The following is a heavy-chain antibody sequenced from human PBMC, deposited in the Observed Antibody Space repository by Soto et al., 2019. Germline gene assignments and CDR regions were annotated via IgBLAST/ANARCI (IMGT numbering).Heavy chain of an antibody. V-gene: IGHV4-59*01. CDR2: IFYSGGT. Sequence: SETLSLTCTVSGGSIRSYYWTWIRQPPGKGLEWLGYIFYSGGTFYNPSLKSRVTISIHTSKSQFSLQLTSVTAADTAVYYCARGAADTDMVDSWGQGTLVTVSS. CDR3: ARGAADTDMVDS. D-gene: IGHD5-18*01. J-gene: IGHJ4*02. CDR1: GGSIRSYY.